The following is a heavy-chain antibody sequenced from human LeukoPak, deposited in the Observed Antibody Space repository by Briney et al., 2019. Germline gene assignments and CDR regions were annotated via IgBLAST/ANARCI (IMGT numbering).Heavy chain of an antibody. D-gene: IGHD4-11*01. V-gene: IGHV3-23*01. CDR3: AKGRDYSSYNWFDP. CDR2: ISGSGGST. CDR1: GFTVSSNY. Sequence: GGSLRLSCAASGFTVSSNYMSWVRQAPGKGLEWVSAISGSGGSTYYADSVKGRFTISRDNSKNTLYLQMNSLRAEDTAVYYCAKGRDYSSYNWFDPWGQGTLVTVSS. J-gene: IGHJ5*02.